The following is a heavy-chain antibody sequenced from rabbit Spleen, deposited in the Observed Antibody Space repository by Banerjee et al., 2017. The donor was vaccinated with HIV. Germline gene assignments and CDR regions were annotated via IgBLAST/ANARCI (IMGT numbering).Heavy chain of an antibody. V-gene: IGHV1S45*01. D-gene: IGHD1-1*01. CDR3: ARDLVGVIGWNFYL. J-gene: IGHJ4*01. CDR2: INTATGKA. CDR1: GFSFSSSYD. Sequence: QEQLVESGGGLVKPGASPTLTCTASGFSFSSSYDMCWVRQAPGKGLEWIACINTATGKAVYASWALGRFTISRTSSTTVTLQMTSLTAADTATYFCARDLVGVIGWNFYLWGPGTLVTVS.